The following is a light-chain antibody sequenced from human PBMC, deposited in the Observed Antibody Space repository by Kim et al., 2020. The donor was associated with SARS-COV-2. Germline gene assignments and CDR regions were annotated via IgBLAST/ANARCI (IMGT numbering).Light chain of an antibody. CDR3: KSRDTSGYLLV. Sequence: SSGLTQDPAVSVALGQTVRITCQGDSLRSYYASWYQQKPGQAPVLVMYAKNNRPSGIPDRFSGSSSGNTASLTITGAQAEDEADYYCKSRDTSGYLLVFGGGTQLTVL. CDR2: AKN. J-gene: IGLJ2*01. CDR1: SLRSYY. V-gene: IGLV3-19*01.